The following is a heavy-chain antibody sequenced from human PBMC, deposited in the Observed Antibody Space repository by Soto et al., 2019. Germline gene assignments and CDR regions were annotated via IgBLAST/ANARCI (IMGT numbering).Heavy chain of an antibody. CDR1: GFTFTRYS. Sequence: EVPLVESGGGLVKPGGSLRLSCAASGFTFTRYSMNWVRQAPGKGLEGVSSISSTTNYIYYGDSMKGRFTISRDNATNALYLEMNSLRAEDTAVYYCARESEDLTSNFDYWGQGTLVTVSS. V-gene: IGHV3-21*06. CDR3: ARESEDLTSNFDY. J-gene: IGHJ4*02. CDR2: ISSTTNYI.